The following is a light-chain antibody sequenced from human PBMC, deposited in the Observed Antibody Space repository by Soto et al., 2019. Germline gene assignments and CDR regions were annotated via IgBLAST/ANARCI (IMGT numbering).Light chain of an antibody. V-gene: IGKV3-20*01. Sequence: MPQSPATLSVSPGERATLSCRASQSVNNNLAWYQQKPGQAPRILIYAASSRATGIPDRFSGSGSGTDFTLTISRLEPEDFAVYYCQQYGSSPLTFGGGTKVDIK. CDR1: QSVNNN. CDR2: AAS. CDR3: QQYGSSPLT. J-gene: IGKJ4*01.